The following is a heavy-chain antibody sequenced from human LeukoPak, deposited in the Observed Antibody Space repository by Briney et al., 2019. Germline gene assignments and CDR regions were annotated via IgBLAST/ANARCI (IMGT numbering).Heavy chain of an antibody. D-gene: IGHD1-26*01. CDR2: INHSGST. Sequence: PSETLSLTCAVYGGSFSGYYWSWIRQPPGKGLEWIGEINHSGSTNYNPSLKSRVTISVDASKNQFSLKLSSVTAADTAVYYCARDAPRRGADFDYWGQGTLVTVSS. CDR1: GGSFSGYY. J-gene: IGHJ4*02. V-gene: IGHV4-34*01. CDR3: ARDAPRRGADFDY.